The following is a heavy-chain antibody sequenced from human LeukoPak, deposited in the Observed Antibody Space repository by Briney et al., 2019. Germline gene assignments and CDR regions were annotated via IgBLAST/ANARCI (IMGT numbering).Heavy chain of an antibody. D-gene: IGHD3-10*01. CDR2: INPNSGGT. Sequence: GASVKVSCKASGYTFTGYYMHWVRQAPGQGLEWMGWINPNSGGTNYAQKFQGRVTMTRDTSISTAYMELSRLRSDDTAVYYCAKRGFYYGSGSYYTYLDYWGQGTLVTVSS. J-gene: IGHJ4*02. CDR1: GYTFTGYY. CDR3: AKRGFYYGSGSYYTYLDY. V-gene: IGHV1-2*02.